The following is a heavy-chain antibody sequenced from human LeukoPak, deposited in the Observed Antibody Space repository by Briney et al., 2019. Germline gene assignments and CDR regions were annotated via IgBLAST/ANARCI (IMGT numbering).Heavy chain of an antibody. CDR1: GFTFSDSY. D-gene: IGHD3-9*01. CDR2: ISSSGGST. V-gene: IGHV3-11*01. CDR3: ATGKRRYSN. J-gene: IGHJ4*02. Sequence: PGGSLRLSCAASGFTFSDSYMSWIRQAPGKGLEWLSYISSSGGSTYYAVSVKGRFTISRDNANNSLYLQMNSLRADDTAIYYCATGKRRYSNWGQGTLVTVSS.